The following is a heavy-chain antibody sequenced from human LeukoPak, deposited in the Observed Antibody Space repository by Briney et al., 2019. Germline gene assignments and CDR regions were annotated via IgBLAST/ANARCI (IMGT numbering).Heavy chain of an antibody. CDR2: ISAYSGNT. J-gene: IGHJ5*02. CDR3: ARSYYYGSGSYHRINWFDP. CDR1: GYTFTSYG. D-gene: IGHD3-10*01. Sequence: ASVKVSCKASGYTFTSYGISWVRQAPGQGLEWMGWISAYSGNTNYAQKLQGRVTMTTDTSTSTAYMELRSLRSDDTAVYYCARSYYYGSGSYHRINWFDPWGQGTLVTVSS. V-gene: IGHV1-18*01.